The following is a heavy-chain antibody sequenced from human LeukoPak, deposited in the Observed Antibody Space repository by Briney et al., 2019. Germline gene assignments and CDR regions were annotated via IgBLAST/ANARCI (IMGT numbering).Heavy chain of an antibody. CDR3: VEYYFDY. V-gene: IGHV1-2*06. CDR1: GGTFSKYT. CDR2: INPNSGGT. J-gene: IGHJ4*02. Sequence: ASVKVSCKASGGTFSKYTISWVRQRPGQGLEWMGRINPNSGGTNYAQKFQGRVTMTRDTSISTAYMELSRLRSDDTAVYYCVEYYFDYWGQGTLVTVSS. D-gene: IGHD3-3*01.